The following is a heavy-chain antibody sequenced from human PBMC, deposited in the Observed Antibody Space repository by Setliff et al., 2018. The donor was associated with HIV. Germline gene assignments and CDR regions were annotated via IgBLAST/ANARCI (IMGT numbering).Heavy chain of an antibody. J-gene: IGHJ5*02. D-gene: IGHD3-16*01. Sequence: ASVKVSCKASGYTFTDYYMHWVQQAPGKGLEWMGRVDPEDGETIYAEKFQGRVTITADTSTDTAYMELSSLRSEDTAVYYCSTLGEIPDDHWGQGTLVTVSS. CDR3: STLGEIPDDH. CDR2: VDPEDGET. CDR1: GYTFTDYY. V-gene: IGHV1-69-2*01.